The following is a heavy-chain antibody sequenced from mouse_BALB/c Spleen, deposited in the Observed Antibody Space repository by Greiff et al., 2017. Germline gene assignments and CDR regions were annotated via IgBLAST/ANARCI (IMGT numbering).Heavy chain of an antibody. CDR2: ISNLAYSI. V-gene: IGHV5-15*02. Sequence: EVQGVESGGGLVQPGGSRKLSCVASGFTFSDYGMAWVRQAPGKGPEWVAFISNLAYSIYYADTVTGRFTISRENAKNTLYLEMSSLRSEDTAMYYCARDRDYYGSSYWYFDVWGAGTMVTVSS. CDR1: GFTFSDYG. D-gene: IGHD1-1*01. CDR3: ARDRDYYGSSYWYFDV. J-gene: IGHJ1*01.